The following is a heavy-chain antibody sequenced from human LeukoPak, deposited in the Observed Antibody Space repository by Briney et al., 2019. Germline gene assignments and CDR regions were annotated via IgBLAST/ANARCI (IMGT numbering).Heavy chain of an antibody. CDR3: AWDIYDSSGYHPSSVDY. D-gene: IGHD3-22*01. CDR2: ISSSSSTI. Sequence: GGSLRLSCAASGFTFSSYSMNWVRQAPGKGLGWVSYISSSSSTIYYADSVKGRFTISRDNAKNSLYLQMNSLRAEDTAVYYCAWDIYDSSGYHPSSVDYWGQGTLVTVSS. V-gene: IGHV3-48*01. J-gene: IGHJ4*02. CDR1: GFTFSSYS.